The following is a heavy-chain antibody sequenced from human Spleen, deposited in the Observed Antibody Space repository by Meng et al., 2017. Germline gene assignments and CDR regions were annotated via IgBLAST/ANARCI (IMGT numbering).Heavy chain of an antibody. D-gene: IGHD1-20*01. CDR3: AKDRESYNSVWDAFDI. J-gene: IGHJ3*02. V-gene: IGHV3-23*01. CDR2: IGGRGVDT. CDR1: GFPFSTYA. Sequence: GGSLRLSCVASGFPFSTYAMSWVRQAPGKGLEWVSGIGGRGVDTFYADSVKGQFTISRDDSKNTLYLQMNSLRAEDTAVYYCAKDRESYNSVWDAFDIWGQGTMVTVSS.